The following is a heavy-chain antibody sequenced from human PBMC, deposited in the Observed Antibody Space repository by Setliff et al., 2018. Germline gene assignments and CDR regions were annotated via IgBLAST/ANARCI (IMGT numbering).Heavy chain of an antibody. Sequence: GGSLRLSCAASGFTVSTFSMHWVRQAPVKGLEWVATISDDGSNEFYADSVKGRFTVFRDNSKNTLYLQMNSLRAEDTAIYYCASATGYWGQGILVTVSS. V-gene: IGHV3-30*03. CDR1: GFTVSTFS. CDR3: ASATGY. CDR2: ISDDGSNE. J-gene: IGHJ4*02.